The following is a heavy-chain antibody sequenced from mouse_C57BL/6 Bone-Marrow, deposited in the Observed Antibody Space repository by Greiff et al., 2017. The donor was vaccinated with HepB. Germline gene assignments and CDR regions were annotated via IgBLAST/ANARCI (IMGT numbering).Heavy chain of an antibody. CDR2: INPYNGGT. CDR3: ARRWLLRDD. J-gene: IGHJ2*01. CDR1: GYTFTDYY. Sequence: EVQLQQSGPVLVKPGASVKMSCKASGYTFTDYYMNWVKQSHGKSLEWIGVINPYNGGTSYNQKFKGKATLTVDKSSSTAYMELNSLTSEDSAVYYCARRWLLRDDWGQGTTLTVSS. V-gene: IGHV1-19*01. D-gene: IGHD2-3*01.